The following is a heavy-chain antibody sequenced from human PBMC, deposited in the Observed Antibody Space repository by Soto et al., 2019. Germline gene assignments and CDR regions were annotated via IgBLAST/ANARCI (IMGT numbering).Heavy chain of an antibody. V-gene: IGHV3-23*01. CDR2: FSGSGGNI. J-gene: IGHJ6*02. Sequence: TGGSLRLSCVASGFTFSTHAMSWVRQAPGKGLEWVSTFSGSGGNIYYAESVKGRLTISRDDSKNTLYLQMNSLRVEDTAVYYCAKDPPWTVGPLAMDVWGQGXTVTVYS. CDR3: AKDPPWTVGPLAMDV. D-gene: IGHD2-2*01. CDR1: GFTFSTHA.